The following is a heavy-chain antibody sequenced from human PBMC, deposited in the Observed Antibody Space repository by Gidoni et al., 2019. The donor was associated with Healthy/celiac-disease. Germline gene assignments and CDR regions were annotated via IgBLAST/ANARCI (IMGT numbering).Heavy chain of an antibody. V-gene: IGHV4-59*01. Sequence: QVQLQESGPGLVKPSETLSLTCTVSGGPISSYYWSWIRQPPGKGLEWIGYIYYSGSTNYNPSLKSRVTISVDTSKNQFSLKLSSVTAADTAVYYCARMVGVVAAIIDYWGQGTLVTVSS. CDR1: GGPISSYY. CDR3: ARMVGVVAAIIDY. CDR2: IYYSGST. D-gene: IGHD2-15*01. J-gene: IGHJ4*02.